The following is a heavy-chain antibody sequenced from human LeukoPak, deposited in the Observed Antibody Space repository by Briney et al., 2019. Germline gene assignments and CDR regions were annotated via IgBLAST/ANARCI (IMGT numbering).Heavy chain of an antibody. Sequence: SETLSLTCTVSGGSISSYYWSWIRQPAGKGLEWIGRIYISGSTNYNPSLKSRVTMSVDTSKNQFSLKLSSVAAADTAVYYCARDRGTWNDDGFDYWGQGTLVTVSS. D-gene: IGHD1-1*01. CDR1: GGSISSYY. V-gene: IGHV4-4*07. CDR3: ARDRGTWNDDGFDY. CDR2: IYISGST. J-gene: IGHJ4*02.